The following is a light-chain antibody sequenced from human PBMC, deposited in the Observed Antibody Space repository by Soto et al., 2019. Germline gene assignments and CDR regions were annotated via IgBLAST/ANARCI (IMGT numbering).Light chain of an antibody. CDR1: SSDVGGYNY. V-gene: IGLV2-8*01. CDR2: EVS. J-gene: IGLJ3*02. Sequence: QSALTQPPSASGSPRLSVTISCTGTSSDVGGYNYVSWYQQHPGKAPKLMIYEVSKRPSGVPDRFSGSKSGNTASLTVSGLQAEDEADYYCSSYAGSNNWVFGGGTKLTVL. CDR3: SSYAGSNNWV.